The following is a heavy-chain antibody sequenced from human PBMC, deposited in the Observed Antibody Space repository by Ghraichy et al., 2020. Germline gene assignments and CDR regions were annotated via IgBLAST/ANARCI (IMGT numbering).Heavy chain of an antibody. CDR1: GFSLSATGVG. CDR2: IFYNDEE. V-gene: IGHV2-5*01. D-gene: IGHD2-8*02. Sequence: SGPTLVKPTQTLTLTCTFSGFSLSATGVGVGWIHQPPGKALEWLALIFYNDEERYNPSLNSRLNIAKDTSKNYVVLTMTNMDPVDTATCYCAHEGYGSDNWFDAWGQGILVTVSS. J-gene: IGHJ5*02. CDR3: AHEGYGSDNWFDA.